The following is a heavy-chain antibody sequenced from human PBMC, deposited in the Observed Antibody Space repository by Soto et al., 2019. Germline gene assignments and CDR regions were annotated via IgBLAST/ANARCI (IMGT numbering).Heavy chain of an antibody. CDR3: ARDGIYYDSSGYYSGGYFDY. CDR1: GFTFSSYG. Sequence: QVQLVESGGGVVQPGRSLRLSCAASGFTFSSYGMHWVRQAPGKGLEWVAVIWYDGSNKYYADSVKGRFTISRDNFKNTLYLQMNSLRAEDTAVYYCARDGIYYDSSGYYSGGYFDYWGQGTLVTVSS. V-gene: IGHV3-33*01. D-gene: IGHD3-22*01. J-gene: IGHJ4*02. CDR2: IWYDGSNK.